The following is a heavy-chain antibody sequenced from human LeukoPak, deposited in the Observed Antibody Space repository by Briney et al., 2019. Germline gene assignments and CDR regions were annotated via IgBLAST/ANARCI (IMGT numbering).Heavy chain of an antibody. CDR2: IYPGDSDT. D-gene: IGHD4-17*01. V-gene: IGHV5-51*01. CDR3: ATFPKTEYGDYGGY. J-gene: IGHJ4*02. CDR1: GYSFTSYW. Sequence: GESLKISCKGSGYSFTSYWIGWGRQMAGEGLEWMGIIYPGDSDTRYSPSLQGQVTISADKSISTAYLQWSSLKASDTAMYYCATFPKTEYGDYGGYWGKGTLVTASS.